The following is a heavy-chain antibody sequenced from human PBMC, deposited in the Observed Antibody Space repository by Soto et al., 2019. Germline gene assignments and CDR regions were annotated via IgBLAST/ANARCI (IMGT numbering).Heavy chain of an antibody. CDR3: ARAPYSGSYYHYFDY. CDR2: IYHSGST. Sequence: QVQLQESGPGLVKPSGTLSLTCAVSGGSISSSNWWSWVRQPPGKGLEWIGEIYHSGSTNYNPSLKTRVTISVDKSKNQFSLKLSSVTAADTAVYYCARAPYSGSYYHYFDYWGQGTLVTVSS. J-gene: IGHJ4*02. V-gene: IGHV4-4*02. CDR1: GGSISSSNW. D-gene: IGHD1-26*01.